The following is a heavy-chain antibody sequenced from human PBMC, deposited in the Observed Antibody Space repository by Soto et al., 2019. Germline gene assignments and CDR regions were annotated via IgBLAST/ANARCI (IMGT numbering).Heavy chain of an antibody. V-gene: IGHV3-30*03. J-gene: IGHJ4*02. Sequence: QVQPVESGGGVVQPGRSLRLSCAASGFTFSSYGMHWVRQAPGKGLEWVAAISYDGSNKYYADSVKGRFTISRDNSKNTLYLQMNSLRAEDTAVYYCARSPYSVSYLAYFDYWGQGTLVTVSS. CDR2: ISYDGSNK. CDR3: ARSPYSVSYLAYFDY. D-gene: IGHD1-26*01. CDR1: GFTFSSYG.